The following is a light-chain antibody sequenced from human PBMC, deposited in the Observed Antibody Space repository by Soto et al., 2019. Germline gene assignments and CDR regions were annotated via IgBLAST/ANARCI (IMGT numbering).Light chain of an antibody. V-gene: IGKV3-15*01. CDR1: QSVSSN. J-gene: IGKJ5*01. Sequence: EIVMTQSPVTLSVSPGERTTLSCSASQSVSSNLAWYQQRPGQAPRLLIYDASTRATGIPSRFSGSGSGTDFTLTISSLQSEDFAVYYCQQYNNWPPSITFGQGTRLEIK. CDR3: QQYNNWPPSIT. CDR2: DAS.